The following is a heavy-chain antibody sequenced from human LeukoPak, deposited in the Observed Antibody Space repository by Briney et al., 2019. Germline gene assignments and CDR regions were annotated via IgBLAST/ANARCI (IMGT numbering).Heavy chain of an antibody. J-gene: IGHJ3*02. CDR3: ARDHYYDSSGSPHAFDI. D-gene: IGHD3-22*01. CDR1: GYSISSGYY. CDR2: IYHSGST. V-gene: IGHV4-38-2*02. Sequence: PSETLSLTCTVSGYSISSGYYWGWIRQPPGKGLEWIGSIYHSGSTYYNPSLKSRVTISVDTSKHQFSLKLSSVTAADTAVYYCARDHYYDSSGSPHAFDIWGQGTMVTVSS.